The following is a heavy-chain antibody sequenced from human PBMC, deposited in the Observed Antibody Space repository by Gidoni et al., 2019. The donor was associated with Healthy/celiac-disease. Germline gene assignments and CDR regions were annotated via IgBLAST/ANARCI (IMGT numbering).Heavy chain of an antibody. D-gene: IGHD3-3*01. CDR3: ARASSNFGVVA. J-gene: IGHJ5*02. Sequence: QVQLQQWGAGLLKPSETLSLTCAVYGGSFSGYYWSWIRQPPGKGLEWIGEINHSGSTNYNPSLKSRVTISVDTSKNQFSLKLSSVTAADTAVYYCARASSNFGVVAWGQGTLVTVSS. V-gene: IGHV4-34*01. CDR2: INHSGST. CDR1: GGSFSGYY.